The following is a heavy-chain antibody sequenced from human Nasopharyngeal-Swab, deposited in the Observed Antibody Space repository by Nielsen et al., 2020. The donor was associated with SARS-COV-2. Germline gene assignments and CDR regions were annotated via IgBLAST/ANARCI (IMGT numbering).Heavy chain of an antibody. CDR3: ARAIEGSSGYFGGY. V-gene: IGHV3-30*02. CDR1: GFTFSSYG. Sequence: GESLKISCAASGFTFSSYGMHWVRQAPGKGLEWVAFIRYDGSNKYYADSVKGRFTISRDNSKNTLYLQMNSLRAEDTAVYYCARAIEGSSGYFGGYWGQGTLVTVSS. J-gene: IGHJ4*02. CDR2: IRYDGSNK. D-gene: IGHD3-22*01.